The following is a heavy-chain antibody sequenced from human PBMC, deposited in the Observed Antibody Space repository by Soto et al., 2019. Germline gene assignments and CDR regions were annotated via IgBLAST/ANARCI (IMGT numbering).Heavy chain of an antibody. CDR2: IYYSGST. CDR3: ARSVVGAPSLGY. Sequence: LSLTCTVSGGSISSYYWSWIRQPPGKGLEWIGYIYYSGSTNYNPSLKSRVTISVDTSKNQFSLKLSSVTAADTAVYYCARSVVGAPSLGYWGQGTLVTV. D-gene: IGHD1-26*01. J-gene: IGHJ4*02. V-gene: IGHV4-59*01. CDR1: GGSISSYY.